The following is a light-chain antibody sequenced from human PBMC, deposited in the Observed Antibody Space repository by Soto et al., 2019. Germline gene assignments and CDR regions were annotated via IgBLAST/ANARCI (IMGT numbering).Light chain of an antibody. CDR2: AAS. CDR1: QDISTS. CDR3: QEYNNYPPT. Sequence: DIQMTQSPSSVSASVGDRVTITCRASQDISTSLAWFQQKPGEAPKSLIYAASHLHSEVPSKFSGSGSGTDFTLTISNLQPEDFATYYCQEYNNYPPTFGGGTQVAIK. V-gene: IGKV1-16*02. J-gene: IGKJ4*01.